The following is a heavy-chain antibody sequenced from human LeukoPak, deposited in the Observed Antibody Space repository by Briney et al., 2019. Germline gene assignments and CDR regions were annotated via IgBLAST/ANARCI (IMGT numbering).Heavy chain of an antibody. CDR1: GFTFSSYG. CDR3: VREGQYQLLMVDY. D-gene: IGHD2-2*01. Sequence: GGSLRPSCAASGFTFSSYGMHWVRQAPGQGLEWVAVIWYDGSNKYYADSVKGRFTISRDNSKNTPYLQMNSLRAEDTAVYYCVREGQYQLLMVDYWGQGTLVSLPA. J-gene: IGHJ4*02. CDR2: IWYDGSNK. V-gene: IGHV3-33*01.